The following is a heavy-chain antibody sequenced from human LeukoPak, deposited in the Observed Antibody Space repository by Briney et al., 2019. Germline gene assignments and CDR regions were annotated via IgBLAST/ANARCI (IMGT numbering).Heavy chain of an antibody. CDR1: GFTFDDYA. CDR2: ISWNSGSI. J-gene: IGHJ3*02. Sequence: PGWSLRLSCAASGFTFDDYAMDWVRQAPGKGLEWVSGISWNSGSIGYADSVKGRFTISRDNAKNSLYLQMNSLRAEDTALYYCAKAAAGTLDAFDIWGQGTMVTVSS. V-gene: IGHV3-9*01. CDR3: AKAAAGTLDAFDI. D-gene: IGHD6-13*01.